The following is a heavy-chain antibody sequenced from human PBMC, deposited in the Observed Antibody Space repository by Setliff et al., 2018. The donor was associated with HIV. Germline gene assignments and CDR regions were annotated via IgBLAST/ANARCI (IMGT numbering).Heavy chain of an antibody. CDR1: GDSISNYY. D-gene: IGHD4-4*01. CDR3: ARQLDYTNGRYFDY. Sequence: SETLSLTCTVSGDSISNYYWSWIRQPPGRGLEWIGEINHSGSPNYNPSLKSRVTISVDTSKNQFSLKLNSVTAADTAVYYCARQLDYTNGRYFDYWGPGTLVTVSS. V-gene: IGHV4-59*08. J-gene: IGHJ4*02. CDR2: INHSGSP.